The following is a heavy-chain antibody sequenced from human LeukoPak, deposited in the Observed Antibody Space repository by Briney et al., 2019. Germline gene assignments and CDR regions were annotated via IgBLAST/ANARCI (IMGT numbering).Heavy chain of an antibody. CDR1: GGSISSYY. D-gene: IGHD6-6*01. J-gene: IGHJ4*02. CDR3: ASLQYSRGYFDY. Sequence: SETLSLTCTVSGGSISSYYWSWIRQPPGRGLEWIGYIYYSGSTNYNPSLKSRVTISVDTSKNQFSLKLSSVTAADTAVYYCASLQYSRGYFDYWGQGTLVTVSS. CDR2: IYYSGST. V-gene: IGHV4-59*08.